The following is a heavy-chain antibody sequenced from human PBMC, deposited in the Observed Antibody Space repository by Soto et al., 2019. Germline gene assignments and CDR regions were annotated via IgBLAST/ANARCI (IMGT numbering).Heavy chain of an antibody. Sequence: SVKVSCKASGGTFSSYAIDWVRQAPGQGLEWMGGIIPIFGTANYAQKFQGRVTITADESTSTAYMELRSLRSDDTAVYYFSSGISSWSLFDYCGQGSLVT. CDR3: SSGISSWSLFDY. CDR1: GGTFSSYA. D-gene: IGHD6-13*01. J-gene: IGHJ4*02. V-gene: IGHV1-69*13. CDR2: IIPIFGTA.